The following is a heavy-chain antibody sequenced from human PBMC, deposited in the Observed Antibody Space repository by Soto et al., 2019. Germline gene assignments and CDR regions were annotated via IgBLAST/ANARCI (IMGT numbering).Heavy chain of an antibody. V-gene: IGHV4-30-4*01. J-gene: IGHJ4*02. CDR1: GGALISGEYY. CDR3: VRGPSSVVSGYFDY. Sequence: QVNLQESGPGLLKPSQTLSLTCTVSGGALISGEYYWSWIRQSPGKGLEWIGYIYYTGSTYYNPSLKSRVFMSVDTSRNQFSLRLSSVTAADTAMYYCVRGPSSVVSGYFDYWGQGTLVTVSS. CDR2: IYYTGST. D-gene: IGHD2-21*01.